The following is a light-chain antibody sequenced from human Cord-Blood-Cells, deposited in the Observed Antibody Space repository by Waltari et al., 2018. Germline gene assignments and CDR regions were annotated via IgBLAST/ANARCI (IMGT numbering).Light chain of an antibody. CDR3: QQYDNLPYS. J-gene: IGKJ2*03. Sequence: DIHMTPSPSSRSASGGDRGTITCQASQDISNYLNWYQQKPGKAPKLLIYDASNLETGVPSRFSGSGSGTDFTFTISSLQPEDIATYYCQQYDNLPYSFGQGTKLEIK. CDR1: QDISNY. V-gene: IGKV1-33*01. CDR2: DAS.